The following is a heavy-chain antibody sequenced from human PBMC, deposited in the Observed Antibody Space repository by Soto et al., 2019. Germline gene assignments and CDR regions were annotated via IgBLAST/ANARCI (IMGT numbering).Heavy chain of an antibody. Sequence: GESLKISRKGSGYSFHSYWLSWVRQMPGKGVEWMGRLDPSDSYPNYSPSCQGHVTISADKSISTAYLQWSSLKASDTAMNYCARHGISFYYSMDVWGQGTTVTAP. D-gene: IGHD3-3*02. CDR2: LDPSDSYP. J-gene: IGHJ6*02. V-gene: IGHV5-10-1*01. CDR3: ARHGISFYYSMDV. CDR1: GYSFHSYW.